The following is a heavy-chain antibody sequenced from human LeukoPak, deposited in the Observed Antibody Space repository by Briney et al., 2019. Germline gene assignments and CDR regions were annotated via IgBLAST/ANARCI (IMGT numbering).Heavy chain of an antibody. D-gene: IGHD3-10*01. CDR2: IYSGGST. CDR3: ARGYTMVRGANDY. J-gene: IGHJ4*02. CDR1: GFTVSSNY. Sequence: GGSLRLSCAASGFTVSSNYMSWVRQAPGKGLEWVSVIYSGGSTYYADSVKGRFTISRDNSKNTLYLQMNSLRAEDTAVYYCARGYTMVRGANDYWGQGTLVTVSS. V-gene: IGHV3-53*01.